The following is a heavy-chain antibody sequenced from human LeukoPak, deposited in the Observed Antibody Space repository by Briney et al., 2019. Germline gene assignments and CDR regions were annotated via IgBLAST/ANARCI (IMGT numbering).Heavy chain of an antibody. CDR3: VRPAGGHYDYYYMDV. CDR2: VYPGDSDT. CDR1: ESSFTTYW. J-gene: IGHJ6*03. Sequence: GESLKISCQASESSFTTYWIGWVHQPPEKGLEWIGVVYPGDSDTRYNPPFQGQVTISADKSINTAFLQWSSLKVSDTAMYYCVRPAGGHYDYYYMDVWGKGTAVTVSS. D-gene: IGHD3-16*01. V-gene: IGHV5-51*07.